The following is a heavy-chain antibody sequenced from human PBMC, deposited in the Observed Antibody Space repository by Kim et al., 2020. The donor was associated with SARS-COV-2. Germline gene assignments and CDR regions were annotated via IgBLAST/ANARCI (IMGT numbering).Heavy chain of an antibody. CDR3: ARDWGAGLDV. CDR1: GFSFSNFW. J-gene: IGHJ6*02. D-gene: IGHD1-26*01. CDR2: INSEETSR. Sequence: GGSLRLSCAASGFSFSNFWMHWVRQAPGKGLVWVSRINSEETSRDYADSVKGRFTTSRDNAQNTVYLQMNRLTAEDTAVYYCARDWGAGLDVWGPGPTVTVSS. V-gene: IGHV3-74*01.